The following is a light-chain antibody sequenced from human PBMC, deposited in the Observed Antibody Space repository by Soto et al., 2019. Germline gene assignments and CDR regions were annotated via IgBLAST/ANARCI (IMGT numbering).Light chain of an antibody. CDR2: GTS. CDR1: QSVNSN. J-gene: IGKJ4*01. V-gene: IGKV3-15*01. Sequence: EIVLTQSPGTLSLSPGERATLSCRASQSVNSNLAWYQQKAGQAPRLLIYGTSTRATGIPARFSGSGSGTDFTLTISCLQSEDFATYYCQQYYSYPLTFGGGTKVDI. CDR3: QQYYSYPLT.